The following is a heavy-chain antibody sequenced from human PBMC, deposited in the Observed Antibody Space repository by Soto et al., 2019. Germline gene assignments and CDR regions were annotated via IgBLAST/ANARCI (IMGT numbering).Heavy chain of an antibody. CDR3: ARGKPVVPAADYYYMDV. J-gene: IGHJ6*03. CDR1: GFTVSSNY. V-gene: IGHV3-66*01. D-gene: IGHD2-2*01. Sequence: GRSLRLSCAASGFTVSSNYMSWVRQAPGKGLEWVSVIYSGGSTYYADSVKGRFTISRDNSKNTLYLQMNSLRAEDTAVYYCARGKPVVPAADYYYMDVWGKGTTVTVSS. CDR2: IYSGGST.